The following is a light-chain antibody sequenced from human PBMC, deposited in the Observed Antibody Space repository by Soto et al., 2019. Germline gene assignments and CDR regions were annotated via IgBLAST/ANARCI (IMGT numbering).Light chain of an antibody. Sequence: QSALTQPASVSGSSGQSITISCTGTSSDVGSYNLVSWYQQHPGKAPKLMIYEGSKRPSGVSNRFSGSKSGNTASLTISGLQAEDEADYYCCSYAGSSTLWVFGTGTKLTVL. J-gene: IGLJ1*01. V-gene: IGLV2-23*01. CDR2: EGS. CDR3: CSYAGSSTLWV. CDR1: SSDVGSYNL.